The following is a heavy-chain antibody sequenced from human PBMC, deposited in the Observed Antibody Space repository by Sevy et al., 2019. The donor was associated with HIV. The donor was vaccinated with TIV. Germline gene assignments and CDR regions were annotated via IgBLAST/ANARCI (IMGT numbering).Heavy chain of an antibody. J-gene: IGHJ6*02. D-gene: IGHD3-10*01. CDR3: ARDITMVQGVISGFYYYYGMDV. V-gene: IGHV3-21*01. CDR1: GFTFSSYS. Sequence: GGSVRLSCAASGFTFSSYSMNWVRQAPGKGLEWVSSISSSSSYIYYADSVKGRFTISRDNAKNSLYLQMNSLRAEDTAVYYCARDITMVQGVISGFYYYYGMDVWGQGTTVTVSS. CDR2: ISSSSSYI.